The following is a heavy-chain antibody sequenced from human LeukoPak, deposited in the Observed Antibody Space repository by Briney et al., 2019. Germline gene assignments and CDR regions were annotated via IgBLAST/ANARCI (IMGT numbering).Heavy chain of an antibody. J-gene: IGHJ4*02. CDR2: INPNSGGT. Sequence: GASVKVSCKASGYTFTGYYMHWVRQAPGQGLEWMGWINPNSGGTNYAQKFQGWVTMTRDTSISTAYMELSRLRSDDTAVYYCARDKGRGWYFRGYYFDYWGQGTLVTVSS. CDR3: ARDKGRGWYFRGYYFDY. CDR1: GYTFTGYY. V-gene: IGHV1-2*04. D-gene: IGHD6-19*01.